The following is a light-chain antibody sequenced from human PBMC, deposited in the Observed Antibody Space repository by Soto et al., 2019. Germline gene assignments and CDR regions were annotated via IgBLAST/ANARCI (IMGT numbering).Light chain of an antibody. Sequence: QSVLTQPASVSGSPVQSITISCTGTSSDVGSYNLVSWYQQHPGKAPKLMIYEVSKRPSGVSNRFSGSKSGNTASLTISGLQAEDEADYYCCSYAVTSTYVFGTGTKVNVL. CDR2: EVS. CDR1: SSDVGSYNL. V-gene: IGLV2-23*02. CDR3: CSYAVTSTYV. J-gene: IGLJ1*01.